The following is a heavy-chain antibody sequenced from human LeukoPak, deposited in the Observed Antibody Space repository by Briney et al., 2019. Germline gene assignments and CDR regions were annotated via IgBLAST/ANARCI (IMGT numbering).Heavy chain of an antibody. CDR2: ISGSGGST. CDR3: ARERYTSGPGSWFDP. V-gene: IGHV3-23*01. Sequence: GGSLRLSCAASGFTFSTYGMSWVRQAPGKGLEWVSAISGSGGSTYYADSVKGRFTISRDNSKNTLYLQMNSLRAEDTAVYYCARERYTSGPGSWFDPWGQGTLVTVSS. CDR1: GFTFSTYG. J-gene: IGHJ5*02. D-gene: IGHD6-19*01.